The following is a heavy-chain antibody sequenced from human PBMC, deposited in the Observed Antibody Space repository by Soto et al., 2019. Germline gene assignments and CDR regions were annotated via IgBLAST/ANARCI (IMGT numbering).Heavy chain of an antibody. Sequence: SETLSLTCTVSGVSITNDDFFWTWVRQHPEKGLEWLAYITYGGSIYYDPSFRSRLTVSIDKSKSQFSLNVRSVTAADTAVYYCAKMERTQLWLLVQNWGQGLLVTVSS. CDR1: GVSITNDDFF. D-gene: IGHD5-18*01. CDR2: ITYGGSI. CDR3: AKMERTQLWLLVQN. J-gene: IGHJ4*02. V-gene: IGHV4-31*03.